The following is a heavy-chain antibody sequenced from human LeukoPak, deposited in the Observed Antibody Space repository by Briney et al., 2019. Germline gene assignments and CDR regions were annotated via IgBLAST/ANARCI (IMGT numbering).Heavy chain of an antibody. CDR2: IVVASSST. Sequence: GTSVKVSCKTSGFTFVTSVVQWVRQARGQRHEWIGQIVVASSSTDYAQRFQEGVTITRDMSTNTAFMELSTLTSEDTAVYYCASGHTSGTSAVYWGQGTLVTVSS. J-gene: IGHJ4*02. CDR1: GFTFVTSV. D-gene: IGHD1-26*01. V-gene: IGHV1-58*01. CDR3: ASGHTSGTSAVY.